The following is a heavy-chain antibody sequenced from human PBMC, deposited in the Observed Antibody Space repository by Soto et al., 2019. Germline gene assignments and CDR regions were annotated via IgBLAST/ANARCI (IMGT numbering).Heavy chain of an antibody. J-gene: IGHJ4*02. CDR3: ARDQYDSSGYQGYFDY. CDR2: IYYSGST. CDR1: GGSISCGGYY. Sequence: SETLSLTCTVSGGSISCGGYYWSWIRQHPGKGLEWIGYIYYSGSTYYNPSLKSRVTISVDTSKNQFSLKLSSVTAADTAVYYCARDQYDSSGYQGYFDYWGQGTLVTVSS. D-gene: IGHD3-22*01. V-gene: IGHV4-31*03.